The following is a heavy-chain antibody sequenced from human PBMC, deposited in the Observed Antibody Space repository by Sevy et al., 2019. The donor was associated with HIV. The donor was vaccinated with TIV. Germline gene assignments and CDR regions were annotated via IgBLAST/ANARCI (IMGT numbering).Heavy chain of an antibody. CDR2: ISSSSSYI. V-gene: IGHV3-21*01. D-gene: IGHD3-16*01. J-gene: IGHJ3*02. CDR3: ARVAGGGATDAFDI. Sequence: GESLKISCAASGFTFSSYSMNWVRQAPGKGLEWVSSISSSSSYIYYADSVKGRFTISRDNAKNSLYLQMNSLRAEDMAVYYCARVAGGGATDAFDIWGQGTMVTVSS. CDR1: GFTFSSYS.